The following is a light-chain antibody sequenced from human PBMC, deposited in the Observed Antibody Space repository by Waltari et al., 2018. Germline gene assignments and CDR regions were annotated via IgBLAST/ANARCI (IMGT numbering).Light chain of an antibody. V-gene: IGKV3-11*01. Sequence: EIVFTQSPATLSLSPGERATLSCRASQSVSTYLAWFQQKPGQAPRLLIYDASNRATGIPARFSGSGSGTDFTLTISGLEPEDFAVYYCQQRSRWPLTFGGGTKVEIK. CDR1: QSVSTY. CDR2: DAS. CDR3: QQRSRWPLT. J-gene: IGKJ4*01.